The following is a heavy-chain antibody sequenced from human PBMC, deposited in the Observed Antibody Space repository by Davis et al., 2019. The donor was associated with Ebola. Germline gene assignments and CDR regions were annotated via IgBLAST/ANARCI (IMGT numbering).Heavy chain of an antibody. J-gene: IGHJ6*02. D-gene: IGHD6-6*01. V-gene: IGHV3-74*01. CDR2: VNFDGSST. Sequence: HTGGSLRLSCAASGFTFSSYWMHWVRQAPGKGLVWVSRVNFDGSSTSYADSVRGRFTVSRDNAKNTVYLEMNSLRVDDTATYYCARAYSSLSPDVWGQGTTVAVSS. CDR3: ARAYSSLSPDV. CDR1: GFTFSSYW.